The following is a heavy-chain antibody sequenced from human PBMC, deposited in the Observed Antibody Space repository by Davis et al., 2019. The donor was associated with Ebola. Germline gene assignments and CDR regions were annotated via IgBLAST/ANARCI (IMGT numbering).Heavy chain of an antibody. CDR3: ARGPSIWGWDY. Sequence: SETLSLTCAVYGGSFSGYYWSWIRQPPGKGLEWIGEINHSGSTYYNPSLKSRVTIPVDTSKNQFSLKLSSVTAADTAVYYCARGPSIWGWDYWGQGTLVTVSS. D-gene: IGHD7-27*01. V-gene: IGHV4-34*01. CDR1: GGSFSGYY. J-gene: IGHJ4*02. CDR2: INHSGST.